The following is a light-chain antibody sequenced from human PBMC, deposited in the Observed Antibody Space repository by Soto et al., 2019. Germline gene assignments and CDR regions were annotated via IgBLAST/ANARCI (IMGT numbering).Light chain of an antibody. V-gene: IGLV2-8*01. CDR3: SSYAGSSNV. CDR2: EVN. Sequence: QSVLTQPPSASGSPGQSVAISCTGTSSDVGSYNYVSWYQQHPGKAPKLMIYEVNKRPSGVPDRFSGSKSGNTASLTVSGLQVEDEADYYCSSYAGSSNVFGTGTKVTVL. J-gene: IGLJ1*01. CDR1: SSDVGSYNY.